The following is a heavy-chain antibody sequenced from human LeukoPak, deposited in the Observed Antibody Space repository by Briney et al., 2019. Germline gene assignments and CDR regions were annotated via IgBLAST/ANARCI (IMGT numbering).Heavy chain of an antibody. V-gene: IGHV1-69*05. CDR1: GGTFSSYS. Sequence: SVKVSYKASGGTFSSYSISWVRQAPGQGLEWMGRIIPIFGTANYSQKFQGRVTITTDESTNTDYMELSSLRSEDTAVYYCARWRLAAAVEPGDYWGQGTLVTVSS. CDR2: IIPIFGTA. J-gene: IGHJ4*02. D-gene: IGHD6-13*01. CDR3: ARWRLAAAVEPGDY.